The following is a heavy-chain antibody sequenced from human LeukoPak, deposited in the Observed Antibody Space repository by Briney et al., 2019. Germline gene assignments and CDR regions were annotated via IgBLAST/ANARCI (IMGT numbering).Heavy chain of an antibody. CDR1: GGSLNGYY. J-gene: IGHJ6*04. Sequence: PPETLSLTCTVSGGSLNGYYWGWIRQPPGKGLECIGYIHSSKDTAHNASLKSRLTISLDTSKNQFSLTLSSVTVADTAVYYCARHVYGEGMVVWGKGTTVTVSS. CDR3: ARHVYGEGMVV. D-gene: IGHD4-17*01. V-gene: IGHV4-59*08. CDR2: IHSSKDT.